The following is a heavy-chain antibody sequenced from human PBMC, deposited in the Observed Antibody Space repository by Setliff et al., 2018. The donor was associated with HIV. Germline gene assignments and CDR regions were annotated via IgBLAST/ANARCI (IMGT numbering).Heavy chain of an antibody. V-gene: IGHV4-38-2*02. D-gene: IGHD4-17*01. CDR1: GYFISTGYY. J-gene: IGHJ4*02. CDR2: IYHSGNT. Sequence: SETLSLTCNVSGYFISTGYYWGWIRQPPGKGLEWTGSIYHSGNTYYNPSLKSRVTISRDTSTNQFSLKVSSVTAADTAIYYCAAFFVTPLTTQDFWGQGTLVTVSS. CDR3: AAFFVTPLTTQDF.